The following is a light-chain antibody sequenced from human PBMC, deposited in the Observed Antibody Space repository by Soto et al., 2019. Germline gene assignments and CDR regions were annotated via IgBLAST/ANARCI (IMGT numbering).Light chain of an antibody. V-gene: IGKV3-11*01. CDR1: QSVVSY. CDR2: DAS. CDR3: QQRSSWPLT. Sequence: EIVLTQSPATLSLSPGERATLSCRASQSVVSYLAWYQKKPGQAPMLLIYDASNRATGIPARFSGSGSGTDFTLTISSLDHEGFAGDYCQQRSSWPLTFGGGTNVEIK. J-gene: IGKJ4*01.